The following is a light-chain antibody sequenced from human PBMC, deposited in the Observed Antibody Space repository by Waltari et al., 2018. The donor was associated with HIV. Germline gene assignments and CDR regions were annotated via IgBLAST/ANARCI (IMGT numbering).Light chain of an antibody. J-gene: IGLJ3*02. CDR3: FSAADNNLGV. CDR2: KNI. V-gene: IGLV3-27*01. Sequence: SYELTQPSSVSVSPGQTARITSPGDGLATRDDRWFPQKPVQAPVLVIYKNIGRPSGIPERFSGSSSGTTVTLTISGAQVEDEADYYCFSAADNNLGVFGGGTKVTVL. CDR1: GLATRD.